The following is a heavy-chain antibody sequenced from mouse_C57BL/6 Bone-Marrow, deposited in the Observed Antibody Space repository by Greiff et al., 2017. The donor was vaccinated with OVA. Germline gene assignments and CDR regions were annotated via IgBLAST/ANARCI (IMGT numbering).Heavy chain of an antibody. CDR3: TTPYDGYLYYAMDY. J-gene: IGHJ4*01. V-gene: IGHV14-4*01. D-gene: IGHD2-3*01. CDR1: GFNIKDDY. Sequence: VQLKQSGAELVRPGASVKLSCTASGFNIKDDYMHWVKQRPEQGLEWIGWIDPENGDTEYASKFQGKATITAETSSNTAYLQLSSLTSEDTAVYYCTTPYDGYLYYAMDYWGQGTSVTVSS. CDR2: IDPENGDT.